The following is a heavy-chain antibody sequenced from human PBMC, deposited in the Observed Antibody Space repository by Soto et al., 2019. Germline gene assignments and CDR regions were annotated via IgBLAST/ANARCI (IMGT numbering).Heavy chain of an antibody. V-gene: IGHV4-39*01. Sequence: ETLSLTCTVSGGSISSSSYYWGWIRQPPGKGLEWIGSIYYSGSTYYNPSLKSRVTISVDTSKNQFSLKLSSVTAADTAVYYCARHLDYDFWSGYYNAGNYYYGMDVWGQGTTVTVSS. CDR1: GGSISSSSYY. CDR3: ARHLDYDFWSGYYNAGNYYYGMDV. D-gene: IGHD3-3*01. J-gene: IGHJ6*02. CDR2: IYYSGST.